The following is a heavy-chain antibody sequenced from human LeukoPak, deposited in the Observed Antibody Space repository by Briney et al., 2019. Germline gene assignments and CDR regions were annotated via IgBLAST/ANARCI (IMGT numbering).Heavy chain of an antibody. CDR1: GFTFSTFA. J-gene: IGHJ2*01. D-gene: IGHD6-25*01. CDR3: ARRSGHYYWYFDL. V-gene: IGHV3-23*01. Sequence: PGGSLRLSCAASGFTFSTFAMIWVRQPPGKGLEWVSSIFPSGGEIHYADSVRGRFTISRDNSKSTLSLQMNSLRAEDTAVYYCARRSGHYYWYFDLWGRGTLVTVSS. CDR2: IFPSGGEI.